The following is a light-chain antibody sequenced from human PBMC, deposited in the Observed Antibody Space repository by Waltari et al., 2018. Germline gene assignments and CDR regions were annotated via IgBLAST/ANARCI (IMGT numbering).Light chain of an antibody. J-gene: IGKJ3*01. Sequence: GVLTQSPLSLAVTLGQPASISCKSSQSLLYSNGNVYLDWYLQRPGQSPGRLIYQVSKLDSGVPDRFSGSGSDTGFTLRISRVEADDVGTYYCLQVPFTFGPGTKMEVK. CDR1: QSLLYSNGNVY. V-gene: IGKV2-30*01. CDR2: QVS. CDR3: LQVPFT.